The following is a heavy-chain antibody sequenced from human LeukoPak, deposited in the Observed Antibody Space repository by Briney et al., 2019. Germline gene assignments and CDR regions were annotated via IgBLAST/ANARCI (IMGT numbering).Heavy chain of an antibody. D-gene: IGHD3-9*01. CDR3: ARHPSRLRYFDWLLSYFDY. Sequence: SETLSLTCTVSGGSISSSSYYWGWIRQPPGKGLEWIGSIYYSGSTYYNPSLKSRVTISVDTSKNQFSLKLSSVTAADTAVYCCARHPSRLRYFDWLLSYFDYWGQGTLVTVSS. J-gene: IGHJ4*02. V-gene: IGHV4-39*01. CDR1: GGSISSSSYY. CDR2: IYYSGST.